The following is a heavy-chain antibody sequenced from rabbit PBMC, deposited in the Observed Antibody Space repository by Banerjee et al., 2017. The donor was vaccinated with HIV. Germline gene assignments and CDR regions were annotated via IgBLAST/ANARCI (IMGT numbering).Heavy chain of an antibody. CDR2: IYTGSSGST. Sequence: QEQLVESGGGLVQPEGSLTLTCTASGFSFGSSFGRSVMSWVRQAPGKGLEWIGCIYTGSSGSTYYANWAKGRFTISKTSSTTVTLQMTSLTAADTATYFCARAEYTYGDPGYWGLWGQGTLVTVS. D-gene: IGHD7-1*01. J-gene: IGHJ4*01. CDR1: GFSFGSSFG. V-gene: IGHV1S45*01. CDR3: ARAEYTYGDPGYWGL.